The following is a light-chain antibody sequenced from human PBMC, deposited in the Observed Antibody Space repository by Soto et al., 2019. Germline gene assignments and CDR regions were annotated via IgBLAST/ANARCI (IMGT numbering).Light chain of an antibody. CDR1: QSVSSTH. J-gene: IGKJ1*01. Sequence: EIVLTQSPGTLSLSPGARATLSCRASQSVSSTHLAWYQQKPGQAPRLLIFGASSRATGIPDRFSGSGSGTDFTLTICRLEPEDFAVYYCQHFGSSLWTFGQGTKVEIK. CDR2: GAS. CDR3: QHFGSSLWT. V-gene: IGKV3-20*01.